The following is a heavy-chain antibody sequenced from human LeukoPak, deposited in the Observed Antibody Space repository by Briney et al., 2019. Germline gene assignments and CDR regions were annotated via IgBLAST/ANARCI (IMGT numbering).Heavy chain of an antibody. V-gene: IGHV3-7*01. CDR1: GFTFSSYW. CDR2: IKQDASEK. CDR3: AGQYYDFWSGYYEVFDI. J-gene: IGHJ3*02. Sequence: GGSLRLSCGASGFTFSSYWMSWVRQAPGKGLEWVANIKQDASEKYYVDSVRGRFTISRDNAKNSLYLQMNSLRAEDTAVYYCAGQYYDFWSGYYEVFDIWGQGTMVTVSS. D-gene: IGHD3-3*01.